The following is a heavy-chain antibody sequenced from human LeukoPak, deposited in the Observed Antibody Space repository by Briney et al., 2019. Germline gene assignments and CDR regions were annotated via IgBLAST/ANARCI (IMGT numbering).Heavy chain of an antibody. J-gene: IGHJ4*02. D-gene: IGHD4-17*01. CDR1: GGSISSSSYY. V-gene: IGHV4-39*01. Sequence: SETLSLTCTVSGGSISSSSYYWGWIRQPPGKGLEWIGNIYYSGSTYYNPSLKSRVTISVDTSKNQFSLKLSSVTAADTAVYYCARSGDYVTPFDYWGQGTLVTVSS. CDR3: ARSGDYVTPFDY. CDR2: IYYSGST.